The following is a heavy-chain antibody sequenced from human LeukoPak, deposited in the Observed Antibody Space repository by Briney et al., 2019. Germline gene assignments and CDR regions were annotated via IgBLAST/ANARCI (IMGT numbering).Heavy chain of an antibody. CDR1: GFTFSSYT. Sequence: PGGSLRLSCAASGFTFSSYTMNWVRQAPGKGLEWVSYISTSSSTMYYADSVKGRFTISRGNAKNSLYLQMNSLRAEDTAVYYCARDPGYFVGYWGQGTLVTVSS. D-gene: IGHD2/OR15-2a*01. CDR2: ISTSSSTM. CDR3: ARDPGYFVGY. J-gene: IGHJ4*02. V-gene: IGHV3-48*01.